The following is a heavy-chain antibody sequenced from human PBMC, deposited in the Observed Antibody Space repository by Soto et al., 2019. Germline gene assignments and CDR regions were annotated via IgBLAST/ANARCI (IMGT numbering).Heavy chain of an antibody. CDR3: ATSLWFGTQVEL. J-gene: IGHJ4*02. CDR2: ISRSGTT. D-gene: IGHD3-10*01. CDR1: GGYFNDNY. V-gene: IGHV4-34*01. Sequence: QVQLQQWGAGLLKPSETLSLSCAVYGGYFNDNYYTWFRQPPGKGLEWIGEISRSGTTKYIPSLRSRAYISFDTSKTQVSLKVTSVTAADNAVYYCATSLWFGTQVELWGQGALVTVSS.